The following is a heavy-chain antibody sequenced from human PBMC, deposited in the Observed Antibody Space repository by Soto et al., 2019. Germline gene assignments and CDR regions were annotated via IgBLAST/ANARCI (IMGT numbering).Heavy chain of an antibody. CDR3: AKGNLITMIVYDAFDI. J-gene: IGHJ3*02. Sequence: QVQLVESGGGVVQPGRSLRLSCAASGFTSSSYGMHWVRQAPGKGLEWVAVISYDGSNKYYADSVKGRFTISRDNSKNTLYLQMNSLRAEDTAVYYCAKGNLITMIVYDAFDIWGQGTMVTVSS. D-gene: IGHD3-22*01. CDR1: GFTSSSYG. V-gene: IGHV3-30*18. CDR2: ISYDGSNK.